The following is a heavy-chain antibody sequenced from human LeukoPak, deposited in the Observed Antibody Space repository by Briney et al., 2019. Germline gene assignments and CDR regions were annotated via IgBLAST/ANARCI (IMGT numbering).Heavy chain of an antibody. D-gene: IGHD6-6*01. CDR3: ARGIAASHL. V-gene: IGHV4-34*01. Sequence: SETLSLTCAVYGGSFSGYYWSWIRQPPGKGLEWIGEINHSGSTNYNPSLKSRVTISVDTSKNQFSLKLSSVTAADTAVYYCARGIAASHLWGKGTTVTVSS. CDR2: INHSGST. CDR1: GGSFSGYY. J-gene: IGHJ6*04.